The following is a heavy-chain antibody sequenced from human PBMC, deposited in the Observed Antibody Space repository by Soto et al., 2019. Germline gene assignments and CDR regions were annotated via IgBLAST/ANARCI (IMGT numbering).Heavy chain of an antibody. CDR2: IYYSGST. V-gene: IGHV4-31*03. CDR1: GGSISSGGYY. Sequence: QVQLQESGPGLVKPSQTLSLTCTVSGGSISSGGYYWSWIRQHPGKGLEWIGYIYYSGSTYYNPSLKTRVTISVDTSKNQFSLKLSSVTAADTAVYYCARGRGTVTTVTTHLDYWGQGTLVTVSS. J-gene: IGHJ4*02. D-gene: IGHD4-17*01. CDR3: ARGRGTVTTVTTHLDY.